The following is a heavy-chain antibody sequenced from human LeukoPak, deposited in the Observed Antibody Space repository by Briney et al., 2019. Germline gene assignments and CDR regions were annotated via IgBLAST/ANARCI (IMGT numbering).Heavy chain of an antibody. CDR2: IYYNGST. J-gene: IGHJ4*02. V-gene: IGHV4-59*01. D-gene: IGHD3-22*01. CDR3: ARDLRDSSGYYYEGYFDY. Sequence: ETLSLTCTVSGGSISSYYWSWIRQPPGKGLEWIGYIYYNGSTNYNPSLKSRVTISVDTSKNQFSLKLSSVTAADTAVYYCARDLRDSSGYYYEGYFDYWGQGTLVTVSS. CDR1: GGSISSYY.